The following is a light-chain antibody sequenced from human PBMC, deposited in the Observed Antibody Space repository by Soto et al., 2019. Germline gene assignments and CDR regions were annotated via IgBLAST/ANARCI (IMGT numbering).Light chain of an antibody. V-gene: IGKV1-5*03. CDR3: QHYNSYSPVYT. J-gene: IGKJ2*01. CDR2: KAS. Sequence: DIQMTQSPSTLSASVGDRVTITCRASQSISSWLAWYQQKPGKAPKLLIYKASSLESGVPSRFSGSGSGTESTLTISSLQPDDFATYYCQHYNSYSPVYTFGQGTKLEIK. CDR1: QSISSW.